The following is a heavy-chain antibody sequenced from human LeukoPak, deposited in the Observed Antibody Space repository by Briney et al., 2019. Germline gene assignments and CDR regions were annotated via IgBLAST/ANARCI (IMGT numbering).Heavy chain of an antibody. V-gene: IGHV1-2*02. D-gene: IGHD2-21*02. CDR2: INPNSGGT. J-gene: IGHJ4*02. CDR1: GHTFTGYY. CDR3: AREPGGYCGGDCYPGGY. Sequence: ASVKVPCKASGHTFTGYYMHWVRQAPGQGLEWMGWINPNSGGTNYAQKFQGRVTMTRDTSISTAYMELSRLRSDDTAVYYCAREPGGYCGGDCYPGGYWGQGTLVTVSS.